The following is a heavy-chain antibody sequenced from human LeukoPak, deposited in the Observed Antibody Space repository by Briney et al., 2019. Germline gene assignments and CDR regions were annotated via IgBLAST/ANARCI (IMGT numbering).Heavy chain of an antibody. V-gene: IGHV3-30*02. J-gene: IGHJ4*02. Sequence: GGSLRLSCAAFGFTFSSYGMHWVRQTPGKGLEWVAFIRHDGSYQQYADSVKGRFTVSRDNSKDMVYLQMNSLRTEDTAVYYCTKNRDSSDYPRDFDFWGQGTLVTVSS. CDR2: IRHDGSYQ. CDR3: TKNRDSSDYPRDFDF. CDR1: GFTFSSYG. D-gene: IGHD3-22*01.